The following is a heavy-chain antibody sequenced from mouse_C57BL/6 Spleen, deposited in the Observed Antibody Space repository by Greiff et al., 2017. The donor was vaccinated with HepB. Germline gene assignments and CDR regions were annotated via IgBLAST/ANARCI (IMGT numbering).Heavy chain of an antibody. CDR1: GYTFTSYW. V-gene: IGHV1-52*01. CDR2: IDPSDSET. J-gene: IGHJ2*01. Sequence: QVQLKQPGAELVRPGSSVKLSCKASGYTFTSYWMHWVKQRPIQGLEWIGNIDPSDSETHYNQKFKDKATLTVDKSSSTAYMQLSSLTSEDSAVYYCARRGSSGYLYFDYWGQGTTLTVSS. CDR3: ARRGSSGYLYFDY. D-gene: IGHD3-2*02.